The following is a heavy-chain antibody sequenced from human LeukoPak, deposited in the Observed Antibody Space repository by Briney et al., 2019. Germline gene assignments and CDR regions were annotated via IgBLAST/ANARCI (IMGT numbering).Heavy chain of an antibody. CDR3: TKGYYEPFDD. J-gene: IGHJ4*02. Sequence: SETLSLTCTVSGAPIRTYYWDWIRQAPGKGLEWIGCISDSGTTYYNPSLKSRVTISLDTSKNHFSLKLASVTAADTAVYFCTKGYYEPFDDWGQGMMVTVSS. V-gene: IGHV4-59*01. D-gene: IGHD3-22*01. CDR2: ISDSGTT. CDR1: GAPIRTYY.